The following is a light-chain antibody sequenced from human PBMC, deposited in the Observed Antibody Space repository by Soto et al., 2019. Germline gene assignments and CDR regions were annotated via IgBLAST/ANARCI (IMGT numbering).Light chain of an antibody. J-gene: IGLJ1*01. CDR2: DVS. CDR1: SSDIGTYNY. Sequence: QSALTQPASVSGSPGQSITISCTGTSSDIGTYNYVSWYQQHPGEAPKLMIFDVSNRPSGVSNRFSGSKSGNTASLTISGLQAEDEADYYCSSYTGSSTHVFGTGTKLTVL. CDR3: SSYTGSSTHV. V-gene: IGLV2-14*03.